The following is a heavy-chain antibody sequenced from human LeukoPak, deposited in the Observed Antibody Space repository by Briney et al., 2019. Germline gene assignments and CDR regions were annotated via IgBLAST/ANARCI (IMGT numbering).Heavy chain of an antibody. J-gene: IGHJ5*02. CDR1: GYTFTSYY. CDR3: ATSRRIHGSGLAVRYSWLDP. V-gene: IGHV1-69*13. Sequence: SVKVSCKASGYTFTSYYMHWVRQAPGQGLEWMGGIIPMFETTNYAQKFLGRVTITADESTNAAYMELSSLISEDTALYFCATSRRIHGSGLAVRYSWLDPWGQGTLVTVSS. CDR2: IIPMFETT. D-gene: IGHD3-10*01.